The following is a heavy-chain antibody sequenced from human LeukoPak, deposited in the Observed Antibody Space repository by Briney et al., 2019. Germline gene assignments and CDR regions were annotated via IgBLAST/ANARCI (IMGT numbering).Heavy chain of an antibody. V-gene: IGHV3-49*04. Sequence: PGGSLRLSCAASGFTFSSYSMNWVRQAPGKGLEWVGFIRSTAYGGTSEYAASVKGRFTISRDDSNSIAYLQMNSLKTEDTAVYYCTRRQFKAFNIWGQGAMVTVSS. CDR2: IRSTAYGGTS. J-gene: IGHJ3*02. CDR1: GFTFSSYS. CDR3: TRRQFKAFNI.